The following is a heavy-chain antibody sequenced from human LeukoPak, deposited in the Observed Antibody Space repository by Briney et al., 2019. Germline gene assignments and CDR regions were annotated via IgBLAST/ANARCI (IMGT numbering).Heavy chain of an antibody. CDR3: ARGLVVVVRMDWFDP. V-gene: IGHV3-30*05. Sequence: PGGSLRLSCEASGFNFNNYAIHWVRRAPGKGLEWVAVISDDGDSQHYADSVRGRFTISKDTSTNTVFLQMTSLTTDGTAVYYCARGLVVVVRMDWFDPWGQGTLVIVSS. CDR1: GFNFNNYA. CDR2: ISDDGDSQ. J-gene: IGHJ5*02. D-gene: IGHD2-15*01.